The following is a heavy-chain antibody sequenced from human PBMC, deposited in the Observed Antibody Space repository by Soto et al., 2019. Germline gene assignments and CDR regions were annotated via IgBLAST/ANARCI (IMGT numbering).Heavy chain of an antibody. CDR3: ARIAAAGDNWFDP. Sequence: GASVKVSCKASGYTFTGYYMHWVRQAPGQGLEWMGWINPNSGGTNYAQKFQGWVTMTRDTSISTAYMELSRLRSDDTAVYYCARIAAAGDNWFDPWGQGTLVTVSS. D-gene: IGHD6-13*01. J-gene: IGHJ5*02. CDR1: GYTFTGYY. V-gene: IGHV1-2*04. CDR2: INPNSGGT.